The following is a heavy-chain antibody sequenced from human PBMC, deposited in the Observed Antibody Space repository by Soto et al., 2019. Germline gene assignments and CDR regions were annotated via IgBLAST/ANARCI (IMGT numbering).Heavy chain of an antibody. CDR1: GFTFSSYA. Sequence: GSLRLSCAASGFTFSSYAMSWVRQAPGKGLEWVSAISGSGGSTYYADSVKGRFTISRDNSKNTLYLQMNSLRAEDTAVYYCAKDTYYYGSGSYYNGPDYYYYGMDVWGQGTTVTVSS. V-gene: IGHV3-23*01. D-gene: IGHD3-10*01. J-gene: IGHJ6*02. CDR2: ISGSGGST. CDR3: AKDTYYYGSGSYYNGPDYYYYGMDV.